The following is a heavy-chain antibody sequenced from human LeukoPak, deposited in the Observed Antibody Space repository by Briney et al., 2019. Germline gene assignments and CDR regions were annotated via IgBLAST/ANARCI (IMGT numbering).Heavy chain of an antibody. D-gene: IGHD3-22*01. Sequence: PGRSLRLSCAASGLSFSNYDMHWVRQAPGKGLEWVAFIRYDGSNKYYADSVKGRFTISRDNSKNTLYLQMNSLRAEDTAVYYCAKSRVVVITTGIDYWGQGTLVTVSS. V-gene: IGHV3-30*02. CDR2: IRYDGSNK. CDR1: GLSFSNYD. J-gene: IGHJ4*02. CDR3: AKSRVVVITTGIDY.